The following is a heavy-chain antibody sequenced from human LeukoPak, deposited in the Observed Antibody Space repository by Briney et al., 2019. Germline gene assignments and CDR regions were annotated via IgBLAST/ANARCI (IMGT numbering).Heavy chain of an antibody. CDR1: GGTFSSYA. V-gene: IGHV1-69*13. Sequence: ASVTVSCKASGGTFSSYAISWVRQAPGQGLEWMGGIIPIFGTANYAQKFQGRVTITADESTSTAYMELSSLRSEDTAVYYCATHREYCSSTSCPLYYYGMDVWGKGTTVTVSS. CDR2: IIPIFGTA. D-gene: IGHD2-2*01. J-gene: IGHJ6*04. CDR3: ATHREYCSSTSCPLYYYGMDV.